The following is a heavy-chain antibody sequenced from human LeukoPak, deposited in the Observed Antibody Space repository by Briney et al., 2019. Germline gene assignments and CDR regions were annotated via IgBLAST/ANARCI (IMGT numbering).Heavy chain of an antibody. CDR2: IYYSGST. V-gene: IGHV4-39*07. CDR1: GGSISSSSYY. D-gene: IGHD5-18*01. CDR3: ARGKYSYAYFGAYYFDY. J-gene: IGHJ4*02. Sequence: SETLSLTCTVSGGSISSSSYYWGWIRQPPGKGLEWIGSIYYSGSTYYNPSLKSRVTISLDTSKNQFSLKLSSVTAADTAVYYCARGKYSYAYFGAYYFDYWGQGTLVTVSS.